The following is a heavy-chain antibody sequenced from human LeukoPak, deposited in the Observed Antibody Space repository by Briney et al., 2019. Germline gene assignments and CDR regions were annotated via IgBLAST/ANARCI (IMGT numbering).Heavy chain of an antibody. Sequence: GASVKVSCKASEYTFTSYYMHWVRQAPGQGLEWMGIINPSGGSTSYAQKFQGRVTMTRDTSTSTVYMELSSLRSEDTAVYYCARDFYRRRFFDYWGQGTLVTVSS. D-gene: IGHD4-11*01. CDR2: INPSGGST. CDR3: ARDFYRRRFFDY. J-gene: IGHJ4*02. CDR1: EYTFTSYY. V-gene: IGHV1-46*01.